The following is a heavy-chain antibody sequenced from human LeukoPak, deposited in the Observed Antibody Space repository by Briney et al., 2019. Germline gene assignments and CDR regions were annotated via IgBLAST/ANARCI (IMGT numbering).Heavy chain of an antibody. CDR3: TWYNWNYSGVDY. V-gene: IGHV3-23*01. J-gene: IGHJ4*02. D-gene: IGHD1-7*01. CDR2: ISASDSNT. Sequence: GGSLRLSCVASGFTFSSYAMSWVRQAPGKGLEWVAAISASDSNTYYAGSAKGRFTISRDMSKNTLYLQMNSLRAEDTARYYCTWYNWNYSGVDYWGQGTLVTVSS. CDR1: GFTFSSYA.